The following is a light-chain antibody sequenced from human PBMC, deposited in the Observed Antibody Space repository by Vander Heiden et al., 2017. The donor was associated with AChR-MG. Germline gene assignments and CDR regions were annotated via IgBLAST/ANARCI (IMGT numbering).Light chain of an antibody. CDR3: QQTVSVPRT. V-gene: IGKV1-39*01. Sequence: DIQMTQSPSSLSASVGDRVTLTCRASQSIRAFLNWYQQKPGKAPKLLIYAGSSLQSGVPSRFSGSGSGTDFTLTITRLQPDDFATYYCQQTVSVPRTFGQRTRLEIK. CDR2: AGS. CDR1: QSIRAF. J-gene: IGKJ2*01.